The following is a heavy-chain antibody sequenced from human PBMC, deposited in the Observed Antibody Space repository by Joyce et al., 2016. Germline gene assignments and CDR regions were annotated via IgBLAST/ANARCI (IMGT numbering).Heavy chain of an antibody. CDR2: INPSGGST. CDR1: GYSFTNYY. Sequence: QVQLVQSGAEVKKPGASVKVSCRASGYSFTNYYLHWVRQAPGQGLEWMGIINPSGGSTSYAQKFQGRVAMTRETSTSTIYMELSSLRSEDTAVYYCARGWGISSYDTSPEYYFDYWGQGTLVTVSS. D-gene: IGHD3-22*01. V-gene: IGHV1-46*03. CDR3: ARGWGISSYDTSPEYYFDY. J-gene: IGHJ4*02.